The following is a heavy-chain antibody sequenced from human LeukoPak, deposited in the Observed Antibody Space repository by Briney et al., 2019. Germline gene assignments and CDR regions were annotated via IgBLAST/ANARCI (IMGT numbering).Heavy chain of an antibody. CDR1: GFTFSSYA. CDR2: ISYDGSNK. Sequence: PGGSLRLSCAASGFTFSSYAMHWVRQAPGKGLEWVAVISYDGSNKYYADSVKGRFTISRDNSKTTLYLQMNSLTVEDTAVYYCARGSEWSSGVSDYWGQGTLVTVSS. J-gene: IGHJ4*02. D-gene: IGHD3-3*01. CDR3: ARGSEWSSGVSDY. V-gene: IGHV3-30-3*01.